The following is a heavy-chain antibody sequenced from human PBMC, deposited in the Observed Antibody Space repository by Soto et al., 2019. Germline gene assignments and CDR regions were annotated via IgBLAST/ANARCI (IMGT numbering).Heavy chain of an antibody. D-gene: IGHD3-10*01. CDR3: ARGSRFGEY. CDR2: TYYSGST. Sequence: SETLSLTCTVSGGSISSGGYYWSWIRQHPGKGLEWIGYTYYSGSTYYNPSLKSRVTISVDTPKNQFSLKLSSVTAADTAVYYCARGSRFGEYWGQGTLVTAPQ. CDR1: GGSISSGGYY. J-gene: IGHJ4*02. V-gene: IGHV4-31*03.